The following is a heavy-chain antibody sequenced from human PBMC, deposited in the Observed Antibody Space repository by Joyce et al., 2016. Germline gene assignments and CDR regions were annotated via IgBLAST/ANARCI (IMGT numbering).Heavy chain of an antibody. J-gene: IGHJ4*02. CDR2: INPKSGGT. D-gene: IGHD5-18*01. Sequence: QVHLVQSGAEMKKPGASVKVSCQASGYHFTDFYVHWMRQAPGQGLEWMGWINPKSGGTRFAQRLQGRVNMTCDTSLSTAYMEMSSLGSDDTAVYFCARDIRYTYGSYLDYWGLGTLITVSS. V-gene: IGHV1-2*02. CDR1: GYHFTDFY. CDR3: ARDIRYTYGSYLDY.